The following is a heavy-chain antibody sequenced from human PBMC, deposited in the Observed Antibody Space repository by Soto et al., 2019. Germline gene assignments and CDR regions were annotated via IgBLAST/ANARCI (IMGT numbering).Heavy chain of an antibody. V-gene: IGHV3-30*18. J-gene: IGHJ4*02. CDR2: ISYDGSNK. CDR1: GFTFSSYG. CDR3: AKDTGTTFGVVIYEAGYFDY. Sequence: QVQLVESGGGVVQPGRSLRLSCAASGFTFSSYGMHWVRQAPGKGLEWVAVISYDGSNKYYADSVKGRFTISRDNSKNTLYLQMNSLRAEDTAVYYCAKDTGTTFGVVIYEAGYFDYWGQGTLVTVSS. D-gene: IGHD3-3*01.